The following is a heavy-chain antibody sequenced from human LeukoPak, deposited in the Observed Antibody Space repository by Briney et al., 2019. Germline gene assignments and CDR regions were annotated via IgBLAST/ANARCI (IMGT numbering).Heavy chain of an antibody. CDR3: AKCGMSTIGELDY. V-gene: IGHV3-23*01. D-gene: IGHD5-24*01. J-gene: IGHJ4*02. Sequence: GGSLRLSCTASGFTVATYAMSWVRQAPGKGLKWVSGISGSGSSTYYADSVKGRFTISRDTSKNTLYLEMNSLRADDTAVYYCAKCGMSTIGELDYWGQGTLVTVSS. CDR2: ISGSGSST. CDR1: GFTVATYA.